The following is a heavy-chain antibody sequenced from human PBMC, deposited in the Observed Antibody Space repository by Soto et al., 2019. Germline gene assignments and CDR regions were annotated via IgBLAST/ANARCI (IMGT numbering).Heavy chain of an antibody. CDR2: IYYSGST. CDR1: GGSIRSGSYY. Sequence: PSETLSLTCTVSGGSIRSGSYYWSWIRQPPGKGLEWIGYIYYSGSTNYNPSLKSRVTISVDTSKNQFSLKLSSVTAADTAVYYCARGLLESDAFDIWGQGTMVTVSS. V-gene: IGHV4-61*01. J-gene: IGHJ3*02. CDR3: ARGLLESDAFDI. D-gene: IGHD3-22*01.